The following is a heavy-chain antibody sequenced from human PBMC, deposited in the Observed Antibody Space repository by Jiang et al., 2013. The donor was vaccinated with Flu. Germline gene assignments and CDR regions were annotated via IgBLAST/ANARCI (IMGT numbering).Heavy chain of an antibody. CDR2: FYHDGNT. J-gene: IGHJ5*02. D-gene: IGHD2-21*02. CDR3: GRRRGDWKYNWFDP. CDR1: GDSITSSHYY. Sequence: LLKPSETLSLTCTVSGDSITSSHYYWAWIRQPPGKGLEWIGSFYHDGNTYYNPSLKSRVTVSKDTSKNQFSLRLTSVTAADTAVYYCGRRRGDWKYNWFDPWGQGTLVTVSS. V-gene: IGHV4-39*01.